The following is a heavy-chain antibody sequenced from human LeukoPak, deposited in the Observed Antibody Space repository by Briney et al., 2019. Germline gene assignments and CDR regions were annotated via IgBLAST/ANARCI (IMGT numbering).Heavy chain of an antibody. Sequence: SETLSLTCTVSGYSISSGYYWGWIRQPPGKGLEWIGSIYHSGSTYYNPSLKSRVTISVDTSKTQFSLKLSSVTAADTAVYYCARVGVGGASYFTWGQGTLVTVSS. D-gene: IGHD1-26*01. CDR2: IYHSGST. J-gene: IGHJ4*02. CDR3: ARVGVGGASYFT. V-gene: IGHV4-38-2*02. CDR1: GYSISSGYY.